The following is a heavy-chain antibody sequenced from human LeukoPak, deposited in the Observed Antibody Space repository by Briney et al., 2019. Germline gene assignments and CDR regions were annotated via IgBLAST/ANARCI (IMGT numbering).Heavy chain of an antibody. CDR2: IYTSGST. CDR3: ARDGYSGNDGI. V-gene: IGHV4-61*02. J-gene: IGHJ4*02. Sequence: PSQTLSLTCTVSGGSISSGSYYWSWIRQSAGKGLEWIGRIYTSGSTNYNPSLKSRVTISVDTSKNQFSLKLSSVTAADTAVYYCARDGYSGNDGIWGQGTLVTVSS. D-gene: IGHD5-12*01. CDR1: GGSISSGSYY.